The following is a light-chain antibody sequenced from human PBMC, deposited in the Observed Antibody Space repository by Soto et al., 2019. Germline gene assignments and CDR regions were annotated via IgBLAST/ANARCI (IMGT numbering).Light chain of an antibody. J-gene: IGLJ1*01. CDR3: AAWDDSLYV. CDR2: SNT. Sequence: QSVLTQPPSASGAPGQTVTISCSGSSSNVGSNTVNWYQQLPGTAPKLLIYSNTQRPLGVPVRFSGSKSGTSASLAISGLQSEDEADYYCAAWDDSLYVFGRGTKVTVL. CDR1: SSNVGSNT. V-gene: IGLV1-44*01.